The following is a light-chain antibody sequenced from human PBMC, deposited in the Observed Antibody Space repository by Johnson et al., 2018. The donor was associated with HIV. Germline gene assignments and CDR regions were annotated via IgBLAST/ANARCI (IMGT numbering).Light chain of an antibody. CDR3: GTWDSGLGAHYG. Sequence: QSVLTQPPSVSAAPGQKVTISCSGSSSNIGNNYVSWYQQLPGTAPKLLIYENNKRPSGIPDRFSGSKSCTSATLGITGLQTGDEADYYCGTWDSGLGAHYGFGTGTKVTVL. CDR2: ENN. CDR1: SSNIGNNY. V-gene: IGLV1-51*02. J-gene: IGLJ1*01.